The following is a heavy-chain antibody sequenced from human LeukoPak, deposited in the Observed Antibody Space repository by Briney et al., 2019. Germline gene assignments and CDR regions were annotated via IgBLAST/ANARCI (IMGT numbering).Heavy chain of an antibody. Sequence: ASVKVSCKASGGTFSSYAISWVRQAPGQGLEWMGRIIPILGIANYAQKFQGRVTITADKSTSTAYMELSSLRSEDTAVYYCARGYSKGTPYYYYYGMDVWGQGTTVTVSS. CDR1: GGTFSSYA. CDR2: IIPILGIA. CDR3: ARGYSKGTPYYYYYGMDV. D-gene: IGHD1-14*01. J-gene: IGHJ6*02. V-gene: IGHV1-69*04.